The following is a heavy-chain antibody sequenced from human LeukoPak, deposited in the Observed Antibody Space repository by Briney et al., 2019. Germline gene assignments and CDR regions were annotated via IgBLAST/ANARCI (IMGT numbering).Heavy chain of an antibody. CDR3: ARGDGGGYDSIAYYYYGMDV. CDR2: INSDGSST. CDR1: GFTFSSYW. J-gene: IGHJ6*04. V-gene: IGHV3-74*01. D-gene: IGHD5-12*01. Sequence: GGSLRLSCAASGFTFSSYWMHWVRQTPGKGLVWVSRINSDGSSTSYADSVKGRFTISRDNAKNTLYLQMNSLRAEDTAVYYCARGDGGGYDSIAYYYYGMDVWGKGTTVTVSS.